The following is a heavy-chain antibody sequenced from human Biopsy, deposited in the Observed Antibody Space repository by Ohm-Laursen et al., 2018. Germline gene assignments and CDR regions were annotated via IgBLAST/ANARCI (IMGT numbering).Heavy chain of an antibody. J-gene: IGHJ6*03. V-gene: IGHV4-4*07. D-gene: IGHD4-17*01. CDR3: ARDAYGDYDTYY. Sequence: SETLSLTCTVSGGSISDYFWSWIRHPADKGLEYIGRIYSSGRTFYNPSLKSRVTMSVATSDNQFSLKLSSVTAADTAVYFCARDAYGDYDTYY. CDR1: GGSISDYF. CDR2: IYSSGRT.